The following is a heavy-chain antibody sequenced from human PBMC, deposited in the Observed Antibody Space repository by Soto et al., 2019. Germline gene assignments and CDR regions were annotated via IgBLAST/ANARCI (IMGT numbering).Heavy chain of an antibody. J-gene: IGHJ4*02. CDR3: ARDQIPGPPDYCDY. CDR2: ISYNGDTT. CDR1: GFAFSSYA. Sequence: GGSLRLSCAASGFAFSSYAMHWVRQAPGKGLEWVAVISYNGDTTYCAESVKGRFTISRDNSKNTLYLQMNSLRAEDTAVYYCARDQIPGPPDYCDYWGQGTLVTVSS. V-gene: IGHV3-30-3*01.